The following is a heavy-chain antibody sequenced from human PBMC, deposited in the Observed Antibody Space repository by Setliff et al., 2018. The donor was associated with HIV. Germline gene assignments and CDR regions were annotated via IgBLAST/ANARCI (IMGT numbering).Heavy chain of an antibody. CDR1: GFSLSDYG. CDR3: ANSYSASGNYHYYDYLDV. D-gene: IGHD3-10*01. J-gene: IGHJ6*03. V-gene: IGHV3-30*02. Sequence: GGSLRLSCAASGFSLSDYGMHWVRQAPGKGLEWVAFIWYDGNNIKYADSAKGRFTISRDNSKNTLYLQMNSLRIEDSGAYYCANSYSASGNYHYYDYLDVWGKGTTVTVSS. CDR2: IWYDGNNI.